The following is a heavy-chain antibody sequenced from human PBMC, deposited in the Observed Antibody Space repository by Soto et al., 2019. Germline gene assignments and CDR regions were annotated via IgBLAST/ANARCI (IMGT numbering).Heavy chain of an antibody. CDR1: GYTFTSYG. J-gene: IGHJ6*03. CDR2: ISAYNGNT. Sequence: ASVKVSCKASGYTFTSYGISWVRQAPGQGLEWMGRISAYNGNTNYAQKLQGRVNMTTDTSTSTAYMELRSLRSDDTAVYYCARAKYDFWSGYFPPARYYYYMDVWGKGTTVTVSS. D-gene: IGHD3-3*01. CDR3: ARAKYDFWSGYFPPARYYYYMDV. V-gene: IGHV1-18*01.